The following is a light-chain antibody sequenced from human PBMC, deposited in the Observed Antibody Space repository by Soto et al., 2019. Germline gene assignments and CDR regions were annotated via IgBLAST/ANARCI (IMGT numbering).Light chain of an antibody. Sequence: DIQMTQSPSSVSASVGDRVTSTCRASQGISSWLAWYQQIPGKAPKLLIYATSSLQSGVPSRFSGSGSGPDFTLTISSLQSEDFATYYCQQVTSFPFTFGPGTKVDIK. J-gene: IGKJ3*01. CDR3: QQVTSFPFT. CDR1: QGISSW. CDR2: ATS. V-gene: IGKV1-12*01.